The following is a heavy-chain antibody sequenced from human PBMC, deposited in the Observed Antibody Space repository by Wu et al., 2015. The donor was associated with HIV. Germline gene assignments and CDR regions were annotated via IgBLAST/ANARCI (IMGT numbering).Heavy chain of an antibody. J-gene: IGHJ5*02. D-gene: IGHD1-26*01. Sequence: QVQLVQSGAEVKKPGASVKVSCKASGYTFTGYFIHWVRQAPGQGLEWMGWINPKSGGTNYAQKFQGRVTMTRDTSISTAYMEVRRLTFDDTAVYYCARELHTDYYDQSNWFDPGAREPWSPSP. CDR1: GYTFTGYF. CDR3: ARELHTDYYDQSNWFDP. CDR2: INPKSGGT. V-gene: IGHV1-2*02.